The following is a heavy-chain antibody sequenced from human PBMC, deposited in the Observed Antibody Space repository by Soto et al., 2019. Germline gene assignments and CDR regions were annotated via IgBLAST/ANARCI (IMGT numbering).Heavy chain of an antibody. CDR1: GYTFTSYY. V-gene: IGHV1-46*03. CDR3: ARTEYSGYAAGDPSQSPFDY. J-gene: IGHJ4*02. Sequence: ASVKVSCKASGYTFTSYYMHWVRQAPGQGLEWMGIINPSGGSTSYAQKFQGRVTMTRDTSTSTVYMELSSLRSEDTAVYYCARTEYSGYAAGDPSQSPFDYWGKGTLVTVPS. D-gene: IGHD5-12*01. CDR2: INPSGGST.